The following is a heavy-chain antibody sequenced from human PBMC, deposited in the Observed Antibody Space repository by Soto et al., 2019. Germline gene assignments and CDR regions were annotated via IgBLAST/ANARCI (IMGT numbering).Heavy chain of an antibody. Sequence: QVQLVESGGGVVQSGMSLRLSCAASGFTFSSYGMHWVRQAPGKGLEWVAVISYDGSNKYYADSVKGRFTISRDNAKNSLYLQMNSLRAEDTAVYYCARVGSSGWYGFIHYGMDVWGQGTTVTVSS. CDR2: ISYDGSNK. V-gene: IGHV3-30*03. J-gene: IGHJ6*02. CDR3: ARVGSSGWYGFIHYGMDV. D-gene: IGHD6-19*01. CDR1: GFTFSSYG.